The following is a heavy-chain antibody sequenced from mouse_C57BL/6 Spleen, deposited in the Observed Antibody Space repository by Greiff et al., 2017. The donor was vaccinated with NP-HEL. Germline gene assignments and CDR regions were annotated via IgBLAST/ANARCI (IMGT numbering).Heavy chain of an antibody. J-gene: IGHJ1*03. D-gene: IGHD1-1*01. CDR1: GYTFTDYY. CDR3: ARPFITTVVANWYFDV. Sequence: EVQLQQSGPELVKPGASVKISCKASGYTFTDYYMNWVKQSHGQSLEWIGDIHPNNGGTSYKQKFKGKATLTVDKSSSTAYMELRSLTSEDSAVYYCARPFITTVVANWYFDVWGTGTTVTVSS. CDR2: IHPNNGGT. V-gene: IGHV1-26*01.